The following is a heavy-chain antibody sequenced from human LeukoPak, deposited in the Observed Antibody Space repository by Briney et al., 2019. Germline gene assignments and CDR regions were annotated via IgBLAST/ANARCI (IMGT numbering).Heavy chain of an antibody. CDR2: IFYSGST. V-gene: IGHV4-59*01. J-gene: IGHJ4*02. CDR1: GGSISNYY. Sequence: PSETLSLTCTVSGGSISNYYWSWIRQPPGKGLDWIGYIFYSGSTNYNPSLKSRVTMSVDTSKSQFSLKLSSVTAADTAIYYCARYNSGWSYFDYWGQGTLVTVSS. CDR3: ARYNSGWSYFDY. D-gene: IGHD6-19*01.